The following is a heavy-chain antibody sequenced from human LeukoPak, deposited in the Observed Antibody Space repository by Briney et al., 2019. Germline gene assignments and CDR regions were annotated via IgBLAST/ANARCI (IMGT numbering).Heavy chain of an antibody. V-gene: IGHV3-30*02. CDR2: IRYDGSDK. CDR1: GFTFSSYG. CDR3: AKDDVRLRSFDY. D-gene: IGHD3-10*01. Sequence: QPGGSLRLSCAASGFTFSSYGIHWVRQAPGKGLEWVAFIRYDGSDKYYADSVKGRFTISRDNSKNTLYLQMNSLRAEDTAVYYCAKDDVRLRSFDYWGQGTLVTVSS. J-gene: IGHJ4*02.